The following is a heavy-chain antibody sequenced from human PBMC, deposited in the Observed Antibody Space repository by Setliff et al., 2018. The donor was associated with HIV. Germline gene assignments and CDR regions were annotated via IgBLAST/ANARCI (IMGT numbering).Heavy chain of an antibody. CDR3: AGYVDWYYMDV. Sequence: PGGSLRLSCAASGFTFSNYSMNWVRQAPGRGLEWVSSISSSSTFIYYADSVKGRFTISRDNARNSLYLQMTSLRAEDTAVYYCAGYVDWYYMDVWGKGTTVTVSS. D-gene: IGHD5-12*01. J-gene: IGHJ6*03. CDR1: GFTFSNYS. CDR2: ISSSSTFI. V-gene: IGHV3-21*01.